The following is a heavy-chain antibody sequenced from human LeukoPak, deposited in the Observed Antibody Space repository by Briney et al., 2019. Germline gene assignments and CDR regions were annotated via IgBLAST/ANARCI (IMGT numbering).Heavy chain of an antibody. J-gene: IGHJ4*02. V-gene: IGHV3-74*01. CDR2: VSAEGTNT. CDR3: ARDLYI. Sequence: PGGSLRLSCAASGFTFSSYSMNWVRQAPGKGLMWVSRVSAEGTNTDYADSVRGRFPISRDNARNTLYLQMSFLRVEDTAFYYCARDLYIGGQGTLVTVSS. CDR1: GFTFSSYS.